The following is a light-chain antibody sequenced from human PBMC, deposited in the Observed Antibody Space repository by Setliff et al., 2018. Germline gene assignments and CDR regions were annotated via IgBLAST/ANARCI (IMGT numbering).Light chain of an antibody. CDR2: DVN. CDR3: SSHTTSSTWV. CDR1: SRDVGAHDF. V-gene: IGLV2-14*03. Sequence: SPITQHASVSDSPGQSITISCTGTSRDVGAHDFVSWYQQRPGKAPKLIIYDVNNRPSGVSNRFSGSKSGNTASLTISGLQAEDDADYYCSSHTTSSTWVFGGGTKVTVL. J-gene: IGLJ3*02.